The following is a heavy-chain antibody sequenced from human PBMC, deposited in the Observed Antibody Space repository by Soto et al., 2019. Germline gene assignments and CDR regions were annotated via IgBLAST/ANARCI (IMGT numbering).Heavy chain of an antibody. Sequence: QVQLVQSGAEVKKPGASVKVSCKASGYTFTSYDINGARQATGQGLEWMGWMNPNSGNTGYAQKFQGRVTMTRNTSISTAYMELSSLRSEDTAVYYCARGINYYASGDDAFDIWGQGTMVTVSS. CDR1: GYTFTSYD. J-gene: IGHJ3*02. CDR2: MNPNSGNT. V-gene: IGHV1-8*01. CDR3: ARGINYYASGDDAFDI. D-gene: IGHD3-10*01.